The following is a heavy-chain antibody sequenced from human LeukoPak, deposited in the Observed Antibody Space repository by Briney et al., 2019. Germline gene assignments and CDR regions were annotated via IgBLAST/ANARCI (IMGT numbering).Heavy chain of an antibody. CDR1: GFTFSSYG. Sequence: GGSLRLPCAASGFTFSSYGMHWVRQAPGKGLEWVAVIWYDGSKKYYTDSVKGRFTISRDNSKNTLHLQLNSLRAEDTAMYYCARVSSSGWYVEYWGQGTLVTVSS. CDR3: ARVSSSGWYVEY. V-gene: IGHV3-33*01. J-gene: IGHJ4*02. CDR2: IWYDGSKK. D-gene: IGHD6-19*01.